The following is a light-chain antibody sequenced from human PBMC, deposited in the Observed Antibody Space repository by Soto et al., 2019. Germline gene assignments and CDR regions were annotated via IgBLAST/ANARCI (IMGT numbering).Light chain of an antibody. Sequence: DIVMTQSPDSLAVSLGERATINCKSSQSVLYSSNNKNYLAWYQQKPGQPPKLLLYWASTRESGVPDRFGGSGSWTYFTLTTGSLQAEDVAVYYGQQYYSTPWTFGQGTKVEIK. J-gene: IGKJ1*01. CDR3: QQYYSTPWT. CDR1: QSVLYSSNNKNY. V-gene: IGKV4-1*01. CDR2: WAS.